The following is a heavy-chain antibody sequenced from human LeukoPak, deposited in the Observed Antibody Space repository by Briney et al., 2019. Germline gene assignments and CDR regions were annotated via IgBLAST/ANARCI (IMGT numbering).Heavy chain of an antibody. CDR1: RYTSTDYY. V-gene: IGHV1-2*02. CDR2: IHPNSGGT. Sequence: ASVKVSCKASRYTSTDYYMHWVRQAPGQGLEWMGWIHPNSGGTNYAQKFQGRVTMTRDTSISTAYMELSRLTSDDTAVYYCARDMTTLTTRHFDYWGQGTLVTVSA. CDR3: ARDMTTLTTRHFDY. D-gene: IGHD4-17*01. J-gene: IGHJ4*02.